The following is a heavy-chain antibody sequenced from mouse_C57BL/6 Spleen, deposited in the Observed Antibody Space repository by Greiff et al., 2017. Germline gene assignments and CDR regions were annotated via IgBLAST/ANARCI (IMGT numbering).Heavy chain of an antibody. CDR1: GYSFTGYF. CDR2: INPYNGDN. Sequence: VQLQQSGPELVKPGDSVKISCKASGYSFTGYFMNWVMQSHGKSLEWIGRINPYNGDNFYNQKFKGKATLTVDKSSSTALMELQSLTSEDSAVYYCARAYYGSSSSFAYWGQGTLVTVSA. D-gene: IGHD1-1*01. J-gene: IGHJ3*01. CDR3: ARAYYGSSSSFAY. V-gene: IGHV1-20*01.